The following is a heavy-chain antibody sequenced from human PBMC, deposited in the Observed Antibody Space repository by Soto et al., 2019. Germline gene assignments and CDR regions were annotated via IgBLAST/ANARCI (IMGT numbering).Heavy chain of an antibody. CDR3: ARGDDTAMALDY. CDR1: GGSISSSSYY. D-gene: IGHD5-18*01. V-gene: IGHV4-39*01. Sequence: PSETLSLTCTVSGGSISSSSYYWGWIRQPPGKGLEWIGSIYYSGSTYYNPSLKSRVTISVDTSKNQFSLKLSSVTAADTAVYYCARGDDTAMALDYWGQGTLVTVSS. CDR2: IYYSGST. J-gene: IGHJ4*02.